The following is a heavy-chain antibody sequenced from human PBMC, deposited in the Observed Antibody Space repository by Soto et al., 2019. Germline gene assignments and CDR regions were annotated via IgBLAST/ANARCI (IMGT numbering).Heavy chain of an antibody. Sequence: EVQLVESGGGLVQPGGSLRLSCAASGFTFKTYTMNWVRQAPGQGLEWVSAIIGSGTDTYYADSVKGRFTISRDNSKNTLYLLMLSLRAEDTAVYYCAKGSSGHYDSFDYWGQGTLVTVSS. D-gene: IGHD3-22*01. J-gene: IGHJ4*02. CDR2: IIGSGTDT. V-gene: IGHV3-23*04. CDR1: GFTFKTYT. CDR3: AKGSSGHYDSFDY.